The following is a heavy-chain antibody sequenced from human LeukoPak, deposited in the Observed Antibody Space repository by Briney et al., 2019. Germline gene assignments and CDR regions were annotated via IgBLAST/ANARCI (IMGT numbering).Heavy chain of an antibody. V-gene: IGHV4-59*08. Sequence: PSETLSLTCTVSGVSISSYYWSWIRQPPGKGLEWIGYIYYSGSTNYNPSLKSRVTISVDTSKNQFSLKLSSVTAADTAVYYCASLLLWFGESSDYWGQGTLVTVSS. J-gene: IGHJ4*02. CDR3: ASLLLWFGESSDY. D-gene: IGHD3-10*01. CDR2: IYYSGST. CDR1: GVSISSYY.